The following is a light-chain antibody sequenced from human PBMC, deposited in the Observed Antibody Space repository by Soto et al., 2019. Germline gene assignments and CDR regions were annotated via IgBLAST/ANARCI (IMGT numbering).Light chain of an antibody. V-gene: IGKV3-20*01. Sequence: EIVLTQSPGTLSLSPGEGATLSCRASQTIGSSYLAWYQQKPGQAPRLLIYSTSTRATGIPDRFSGSGSDTVFTLTITRLEPEDSAVYYCQQYGNSPFTFGPGTKVDI. J-gene: IGKJ3*01. CDR3: QQYGNSPFT. CDR2: STS. CDR1: QTIGSSY.